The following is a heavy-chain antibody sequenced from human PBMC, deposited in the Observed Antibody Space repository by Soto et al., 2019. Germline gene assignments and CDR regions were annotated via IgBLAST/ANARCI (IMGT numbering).Heavy chain of an antibody. V-gene: IGHV1-69*01. CDR1: GGTFSSYA. J-gene: IGHJ6*02. D-gene: IGHD2-2*01. CDR3: ARSLRSSTSLELYYYYYYGMDV. Sequence: QVQLVQSGAEVKKPGSSVKVSCKASGGTFSSYAISWVRQAPGQGLEWMGGIIPISDTTNYAQKFQGRVTITAAESTSTAYMELSSLRSEDTAVYYCARSLRSSTSLELYYYYYYGMDVWAQGTTVTVSS. CDR2: IIPISDTT.